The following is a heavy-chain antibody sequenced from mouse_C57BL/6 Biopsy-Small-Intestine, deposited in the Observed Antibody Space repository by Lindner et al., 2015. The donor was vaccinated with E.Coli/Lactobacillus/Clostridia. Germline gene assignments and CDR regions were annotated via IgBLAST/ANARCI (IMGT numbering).Heavy chain of an antibody. CDR1: GYAFTDYL. CDR3: ARSGWLSSLDY. J-gene: IGHJ4*01. D-gene: IGHD2-3*01. CDR2: INPGSGGT. Sequence: VQLQESGAELVRPGTSVKVSCKASGYAFTDYLIEWVNQRPGQGLEWIGVINPGSGGTYYNEKFKGKATLTADKSSNTAYMQLSSLTSEDSAVYFCARSGWLSSLDYWGQGTSVTVSS. V-gene: IGHV1-54*01.